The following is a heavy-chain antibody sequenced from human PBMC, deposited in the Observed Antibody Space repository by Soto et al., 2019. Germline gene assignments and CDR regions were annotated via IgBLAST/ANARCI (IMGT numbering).Heavy chain of an antibody. D-gene: IGHD6-13*01. Sequence: QVQLQESGPGLVKPSQTLSLTCTVSGGSISSDGYCWSWIRQHPGKGLEWIGYIYYSGSTYYNPSLKSRVTISVDTSTNQFSLKLSSVTAADTAVYYCARSITAAGTGYFQHWGQGTLVTVSS. CDR1: GGSISSDGYC. J-gene: IGHJ1*01. CDR3: ARSITAAGTGYFQH. V-gene: IGHV4-31*03. CDR2: IYYSGST.